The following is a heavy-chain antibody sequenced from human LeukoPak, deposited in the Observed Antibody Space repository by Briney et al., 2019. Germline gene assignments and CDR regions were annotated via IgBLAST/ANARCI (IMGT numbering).Heavy chain of an antibody. D-gene: IGHD3-16*01. CDR2: INHSGST. J-gene: IGHJ5*02. V-gene: IGHV4-34*01. CDR3: ARAKGWGYNWFDP. CDR1: GGSFSGYY. Sequence: PWETLSLTCAVYGGSFSGYYWSWIRQPPGKGLEWIGEINHSGSTNYNPSLKSRVTISVDTSKNQFSLKLSSVTAADTAVYYCARAKGWGYNWFDPWGQGTLVTVSS.